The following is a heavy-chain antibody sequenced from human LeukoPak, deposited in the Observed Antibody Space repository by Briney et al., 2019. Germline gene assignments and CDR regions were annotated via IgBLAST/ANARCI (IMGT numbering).Heavy chain of an antibody. CDR2: ISSSSSYI. J-gene: IGHJ3*02. D-gene: IGHD5-12*01. Sequence: GGSLRLSCAASGFTFSSYSMNWVRQAPGKGLEWVSSISSSSSYIYYADSVKGRFTISRDNAKNSLYLQMNSLRAEDTAVYYCARERTSGYEPPHAFDIWGQGTMVTVSS. CDR1: GFTFSSYS. V-gene: IGHV3-21*01. CDR3: ARERTSGYEPPHAFDI.